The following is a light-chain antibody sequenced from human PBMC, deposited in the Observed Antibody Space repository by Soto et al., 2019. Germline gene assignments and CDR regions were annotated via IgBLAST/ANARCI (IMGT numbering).Light chain of an antibody. CDR2: DAS. CDR1: QDISNY. V-gene: IGKV1-33*01. CDR3: QQAASFPIT. J-gene: IGKJ5*01. Sequence: DLQMTQSPSSLSASVGDRVTITCQASQDISNYLNWYQQKPGKAPKLLIYDASNLETGVPSRFSGSGSGTDFTFTISSLQPEDIATYYCQQAASFPITFGQGTRLEIK.